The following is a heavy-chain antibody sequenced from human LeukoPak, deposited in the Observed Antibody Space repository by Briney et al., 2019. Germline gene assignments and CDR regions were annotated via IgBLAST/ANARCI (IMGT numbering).Heavy chain of an antibody. J-gene: IGHJ4*02. V-gene: IGHV1-3*03. D-gene: IGHD2-15*01. CDR3: ARDRGYCSGGSCYLFDY. Sequence: ASVKVSFKASGYTFTSYAMHWVRQAPGQRLEWMGWINAGNGNTKYSQEFQVRVTITRDTSASTAYMEMSSLRSEDMAVYYCARDRGYCSGGSCYLFDYWGQGTLVTVSS. CDR2: INAGNGNT. CDR1: GYTFTSYA.